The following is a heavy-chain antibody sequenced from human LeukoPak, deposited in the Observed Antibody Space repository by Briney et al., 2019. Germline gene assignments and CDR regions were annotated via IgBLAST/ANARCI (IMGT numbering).Heavy chain of an antibody. Sequence: SETLSLTCAVYGGSFSGYYWSWIRQPPGKGLEWMGEINHSGSTNYNPSLKSRVTISADTSKNQFSLKLNSVTAADTAVYYCARSASGYSYGDYWGQGTLVTVSS. D-gene: IGHD5-18*01. CDR2: INHSGST. V-gene: IGHV4-34*01. J-gene: IGHJ4*02. CDR1: GGSFSGYY. CDR3: ARSASGYSYGDY.